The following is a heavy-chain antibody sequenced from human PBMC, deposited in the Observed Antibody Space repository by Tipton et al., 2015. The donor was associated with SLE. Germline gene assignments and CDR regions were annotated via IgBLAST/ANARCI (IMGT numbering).Heavy chain of an antibody. CDR2: INDRGNT. J-gene: IGHJ4*02. V-gene: IGHV4-61*10. CDR1: GGSISSGSYY. D-gene: IGHD2-15*01. CDR3: AGAWQGYCSGGTCYVLDY. Sequence: TLSLTCTVSGGSISSGSYYWTWVRQPAGKRLEWIGEINDRGNTNYNPSLKSRVTISVDTSKNQFSLKLRSVTAADTAVYYCAGAWQGYCSGGTCYVLDYWGQGTLVTVSS.